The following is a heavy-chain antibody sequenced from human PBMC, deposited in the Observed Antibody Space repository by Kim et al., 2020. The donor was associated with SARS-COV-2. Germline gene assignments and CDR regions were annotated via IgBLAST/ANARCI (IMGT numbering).Heavy chain of an antibody. CDR1: GFTFSSYA. D-gene: IGHD5-12*01. CDR2: ISGSGGST. V-gene: IGHV3-23*01. Sequence: GGSLRLSCAASGFTFSSYAMSWVRQAPGKGLEWVSAISGSGGSTYYAGSVKGRFTISRDNSKNTLYLQMNSLRAEDTAVYYCASGGGNGHIVATPNWFDPWGQGTLVTVSS. J-gene: IGHJ5*02. CDR3: ASGGGNGHIVATPNWFDP.